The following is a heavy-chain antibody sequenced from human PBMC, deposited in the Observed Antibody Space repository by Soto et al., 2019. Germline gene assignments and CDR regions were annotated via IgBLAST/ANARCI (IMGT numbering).Heavy chain of an antibody. CDR2: VYYGGAIFYSGNI. CDR3: VRYELINMKPYSPEGFHI. J-gene: IGHJ3*02. V-gene: IGHV4-39*01. CDR1: GDSISSSNSH. D-gene: IGHD2-21*01. Sequence: SETLSLTCTVSGDSISSSNSHWGWTRQPPGKGLEYIGSVYYGGAIFYSGNIYYNPSLKSRVTISVDTSKNQFSLRLSSVTAADTGVYYCVRYELINMKPYSPEGFHIWGQGTMVTVSS.